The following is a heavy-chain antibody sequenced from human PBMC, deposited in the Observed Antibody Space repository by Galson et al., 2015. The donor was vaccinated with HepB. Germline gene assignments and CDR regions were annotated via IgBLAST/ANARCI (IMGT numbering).Heavy chain of an antibody. CDR3: AKDRWLQFLDERYGGHYYYGMDV. J-gene: IGHJ6*02. CDR1: GFTFSSYG. D-gene: IGHD5-24*01. Sequence: SLRLSCAASGFTFSSYGMHWVRQAPGKGLEWVAVISYDGSNKYYADSVKGRFTISRDNSKNTLYLQMNSLRAEDTAVYYCAKDRWLQFLDERYGGHYYYGMDVWGQGTTVTVSS. V-gene: IGHV3-30*18. CDR2: ISYDGSNK.